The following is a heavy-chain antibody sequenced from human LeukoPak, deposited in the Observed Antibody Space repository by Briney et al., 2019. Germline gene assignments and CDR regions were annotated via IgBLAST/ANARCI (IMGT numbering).Heavy chain of an antibody. CDR3: ATNKGFGELLTDY. V-gene: IGHV1-69*13. CDR1: GGIFSSYA. CDR2: IIPISATA. J-gene: IGHJ4*02. Sequence: ASVKVSCKASGGIFSSYAISWVRQAPGQGLEWMGGIIPISATANYAQKFQGRVTITADESTSTAYMELSSLRSEDTAVYYCATNKGFGELLTDYWGQGTLVTVSS. D-gene: IGHD3-10*01.